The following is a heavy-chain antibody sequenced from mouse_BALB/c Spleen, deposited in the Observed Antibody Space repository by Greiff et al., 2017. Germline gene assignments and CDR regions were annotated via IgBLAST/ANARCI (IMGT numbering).Heavy chain of an antibody. D-gene: IGHD1-1*01. CDR2: ISYSGST. Sequence: VQLQQSGPGLVKPSQSLSLTCTVTGYSITSDYAWNWIRQFPGNKLEWMGYISYSGSTSYNPSLKSRISITRDTSKNQFFLQLNSVTTEDTATYYCARSITTAFDYWGQGTTLTVSS. J-gene: IGHJ2*01. V-gene: IGHV3-2*02. CDR3: ARSITTAFDY. CDR1: GYSITSDYA.